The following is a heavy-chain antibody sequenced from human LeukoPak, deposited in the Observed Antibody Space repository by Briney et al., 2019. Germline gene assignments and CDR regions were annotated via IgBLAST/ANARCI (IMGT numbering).Heavy chain of an antibody. CDR1: GFTFSSYA. D-gene: IGHD3-10*01. CDR3: ATTMVQGVRYDY. V-gene: IGHV3-23*01. CDR2: ISGSGGST. Sequence: GGSLRLSCAASGFTFSSYAMSWVRQAPGKGLEWVSAISGSGGSTYYADSVEGRFTISRDNSKNTLYLQMNSLRAEDTAVYYCATTMVQGVRYDYWGQGTLVTVSS. J-gene: IGHJ4*02.